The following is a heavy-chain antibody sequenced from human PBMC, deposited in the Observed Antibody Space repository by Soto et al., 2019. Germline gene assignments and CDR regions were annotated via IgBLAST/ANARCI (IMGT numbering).Heavy chain of an antibody. CDR3: ARNRVHSSPSLCYYYYYMAV. V-gene: IGHV4-59*01. CDR1: GDSISTYY. D-gene: IGHD3-22*01. Sequence: QVQLRESGPGLVKPSETLSLTCTVSGDSISTYYWSWIRQPPGKGLEWIGYIYYSGSTNYNPSLRSRVTVSVDTSKTPLSMMLSSVTAADTAVYYCARNRVHSSPSLCYYYYYMAVWGKGTAVTVSS. J-gene: IGHJ6*03. CDR2: IYYSGST.